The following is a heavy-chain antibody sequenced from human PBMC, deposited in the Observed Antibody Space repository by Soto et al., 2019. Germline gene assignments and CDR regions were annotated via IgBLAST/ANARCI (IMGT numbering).Heavy chain of an antibody. CDR2: IKQDGSER. CDR1: GFNSSNYW. V-gene: IGHV3-7*05. J-gene: IGHJ4*02. Sequence: EVQLVESGGGTVQSGGSLRLSCVVSGFNSSNYWLSWVRQAPGKGLEWVANIKQDGSERSYVDSVKGRFTISRDNAKNSEFLQMNSLRVEDTAVYYCARGRLDYLLGLFFFDYWGPGTLVTVSS. D-gene: IGHD4-17*01. CDR3: ARGRLDYLLGLFFFDY.